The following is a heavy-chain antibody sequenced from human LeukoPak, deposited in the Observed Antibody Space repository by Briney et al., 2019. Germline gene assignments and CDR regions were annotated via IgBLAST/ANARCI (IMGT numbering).Heavy chain of an antibody. V-gene: IGHV5-51*01. CDR3: ARPSYSSGSYFES. CDR1: GYTFSTYW. CDR2: IYPGDSDT. Sequence: AESLMISCKGSGYTFSTYWICSLRQLPGRNLQWMVNIYPGDSDTRYSPSFQGQVTFSADKSISTSYLQWSSLKASDTAAYYCARPSYSSGSYFESWGQGTLVTVSS. D-gene: IGHD6-19*01. J-gene: IGHJ4*02.